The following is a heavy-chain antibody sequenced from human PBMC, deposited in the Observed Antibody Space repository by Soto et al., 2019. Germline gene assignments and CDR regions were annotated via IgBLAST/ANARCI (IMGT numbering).Heavy chain of an antibody. CDR2: ISSSSSTI. CDR1: GFTFSSYS. D-gene: IGHD2-21*02. J-gene: IGHJ3*02. V-gene: IGHV3-48*01. Sequence: EVQLVESGGGLVQPGGSLRLSCAASGFTFSSYSMNWVRQAPGKGLEWVSYISSSSSTIYYADSVKGRFTISRDNAKNSLYLQMNSLRAEDTAVYYCPRGGIVVVTAIPGDAFDIWGQGTMVTVSS. CDR3: PRGGIVVVTAIPGDAFDI.